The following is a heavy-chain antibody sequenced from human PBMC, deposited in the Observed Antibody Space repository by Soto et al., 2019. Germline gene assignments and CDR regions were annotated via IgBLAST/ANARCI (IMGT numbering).Heavy chain of an antibody. CDR1: GGTFSSYA. Sequence: QVQLVQSGAEVKKPGSSVKVSCKASGGTFSSYAISWVRQAPGQGLEWMGGIIPIFGTANYAQKFQGRVTITADESTSTAYMELSSLRSEDTAVYYCARQRYSYCSSTSCQGRFDPWGQGTLVTVSS. V-gene: IGHV1-69*01. CDR3: ARQRYSYCSSTSCQGRFDP. J-gene: IGHJ5*02. D-gene: IGHD2-2*01. CDR2: IIPIFGTA.